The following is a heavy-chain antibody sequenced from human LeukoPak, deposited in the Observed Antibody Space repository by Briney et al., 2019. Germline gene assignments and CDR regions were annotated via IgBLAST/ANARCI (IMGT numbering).Heavy chain of an antibody. V-gene: IGHV3-21*01. Sequence: GGSLRLSCAASVFTVSSNYMSWVRQAPGKGLEWVSSISSSSRYIYYADSVKGRFTISRDNAKNSLYLQVNSLRAEDTAVYYCARVSVAAAFDIWGQGTMVTVSS. CDR1: VFTVSSNY. CDR2: ISSSSRYI. D-gene: IGHD6-19*01. CDR3: ARVSVAAAFDI. J-gene: IGHJ3*02.